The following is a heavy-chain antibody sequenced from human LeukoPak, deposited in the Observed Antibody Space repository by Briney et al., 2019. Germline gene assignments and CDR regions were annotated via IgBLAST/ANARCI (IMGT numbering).Heavy chain of an antibody. D-gene: IGHD3-10*01. Sequence: GASVKVSCNAYARTFSSYAISWVRQAAGQVLEWMGRITTILGIANYAQKFQGRVTITADKSTRTAYMEMSSLRYEDTAVYYCARDNGSGSRKDSNWFDPWGQGTLVTVS. CDR2: ITTILGIA. J-gene: IGHJ5*02. CDR1: ARTFSSYA. CDR3: ARDNGSGSRKDSNWFDP. V-gene: IGHV1-69*04.